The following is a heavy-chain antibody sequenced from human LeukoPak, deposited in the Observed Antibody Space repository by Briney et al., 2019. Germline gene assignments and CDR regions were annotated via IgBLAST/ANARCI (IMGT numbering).Heavy chain of an antibody. CDR2: IDPSDSYT. CDR1: GYIFTSYW. J-gene: IGHJ4*02. V-gene: IGHV5-10-1*01. D-gene: IGHD2-21*01. Sequence: GESLRISFKGSGYIFTSYWSSWVRQMPGKGLEWMGRIDPSDSYTNYSPSFQGHVTISTDKSISTAFLQWSSLKASDTAMYYCARWVSDFDYWGQGTLVTVSS. CDR3: ARWVSDFDY.